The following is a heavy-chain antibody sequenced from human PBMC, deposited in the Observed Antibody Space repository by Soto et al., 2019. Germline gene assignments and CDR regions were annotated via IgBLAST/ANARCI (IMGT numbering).Heavy chain of an antibody. V-gene: IGHV4-59*01. Sequence: PSETLSLTCTVSGGSISSYYWSWIRQPPGKGLEWIGYIYYSGSTNYNPSLKRRVTISVDTSKNQFSLKLSSVTAADTAVYYCARDRVGATFDPWGQGTLVTVSS. CDR3: ARDRVGATFDP. J-gene: IGHJ5*02. D-gene: IGHD1-26*01. CDR2: IYYSGST. CDR1: GGSISSYY.